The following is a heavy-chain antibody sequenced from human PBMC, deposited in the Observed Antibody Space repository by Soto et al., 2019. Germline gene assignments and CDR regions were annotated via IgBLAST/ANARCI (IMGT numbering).Heavy chain of an antibody. Sequence: PGGSLRLSCAASGFTFSSYAMSWVRQAPGKGLEWVSAISGSGGSTYYADSVKGRFTISRDNSKNTLYLQMNSLRAEDTAVYYCATPEKYCSGGSCYESYDAFDSWGQGTMVTVSS. CDR3: ATPEKYCSGGSCYESYDAFDS. V-gene: IGHV3-23*01. CDR2: ISGSGGST. J-gene: IGHJ3*02. D-gene: IGHD2-15*01. CDR1: GFTFSSYA.